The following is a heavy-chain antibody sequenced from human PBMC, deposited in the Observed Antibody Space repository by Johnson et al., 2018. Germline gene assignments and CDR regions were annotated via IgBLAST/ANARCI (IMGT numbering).Heavy chain of an antibody. CDR2: ISYDGSNK. CDR1: GFTFSSYG. Sequence: QVQLQESGGGVVQPGRSLRLSCAASGFTFSSYGMHWVRQAPGKGLEWVAVISYDGSNKYYADSVKGRFTISRDNSKNTLYLQMNSLRAEDTAVYYCAKDPGGWYFAFDSWGQGTMVTVSS. J-gene: IGHJ3*02. D-gene: IGHD6-19*01. V-gene: IGHV3-30*18. CDR3: AKDPGGWYFAFDS.